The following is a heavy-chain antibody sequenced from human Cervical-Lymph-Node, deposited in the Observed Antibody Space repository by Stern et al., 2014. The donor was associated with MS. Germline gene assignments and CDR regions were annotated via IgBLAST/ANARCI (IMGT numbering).Heavy chain of an antibody. CDR1: GGAVSDYY. V-gene: IGHV4-59*02. Sequence: QLQLQESGPGLVKPSETLSLTCTVSGGAVSDYYWTWIRQRPGKGLEWIGYISDTGTTNYHPSLHSRVTITLDTSQNQVSLRLRSVTAADTAVYYCARAPSTTASDWFFDLWGRGSLVTVSS. CDR2: ISDTGTT. D-gene: IGHD2-21*02. J-gene: IGHJ2*01. CDR3: ARAPSTTASDWFFDL.